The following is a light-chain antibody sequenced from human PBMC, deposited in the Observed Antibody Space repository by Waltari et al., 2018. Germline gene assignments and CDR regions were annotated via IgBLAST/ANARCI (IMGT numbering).Light chain of an antibody. V-gene: IGKV3-15*01. J-gene: IGKJ3*01. CDR3: QQYNNWPPLFT. CDR1: QSVSNN. CDR2: GAS. Sequence: EIVMTQSPATLSVSPGERATLSCRASQSVSNNLAWYQQKPGQAPRLLIYGASNRATGIPARFSVSGSGTEFTLTISSLQSEDFSVYYCQQYNNWPPLFTFGPGTKVDIK.